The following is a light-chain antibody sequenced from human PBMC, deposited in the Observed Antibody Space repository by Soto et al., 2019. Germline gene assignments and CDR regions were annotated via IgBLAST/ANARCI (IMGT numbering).Light chain of an antibody. V-gene: IGKV1-5*03. CDR1: QSISSR. Sequence: DIQMTQSPSTLSASIGDRVTITCRASQSISSRLAWYQQKPGKAPKLLIHEASSLESGVPSRFSGSGSETEFTLTISSLQPYDFATYYCQQYNSYPLTFGRGTKVEIK. J-gene: IGKJ4*01. CDR3: QQYNSYPLT. CDR2: EAS.